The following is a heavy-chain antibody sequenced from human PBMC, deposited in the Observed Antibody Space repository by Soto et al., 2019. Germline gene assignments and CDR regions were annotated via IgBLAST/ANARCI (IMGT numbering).Heavy chain of an antibody. J-gene: IGHJ4*02. CDR1: GGSIGSGDYY. V-gene: IGHV4-30-4*01. CDR2: IYYSGST. Sequence: PSETLSLTCTVSGGSIGSGDYYWSWIRQPPGKGLEWIGYIYYSGSTYYNPSLKSRVTISVDTSKNQFSLKLSSVTAADTAVYYCASLSGYYPAAAVEFDFWGQGTLDTVSS. CDR3: ASLSGYYPAAAVEFDF. D-gene: IGHD3-22*01.